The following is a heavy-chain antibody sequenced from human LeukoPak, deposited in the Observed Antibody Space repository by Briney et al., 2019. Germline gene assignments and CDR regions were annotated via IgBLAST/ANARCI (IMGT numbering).Heavy chain of an antibody. Sequence: ASVKVSCKASGYTFTSNYMHCVRHAPGQGLEWIGIIHPSGGNTNYAQKFKGRVAMTRDTSTSTVYMELSSLRSEETAIYYCARDCSSTRCQGPVFDNWGQGTLVTVSS. CDR2: IHPSGGNT. CDR1: GYTFTSNY. J-gene: IGHJ4*02. CDR3: ARDCSSTRCQGPVFDN. D-gene: IGHD2-2*01. V-gene: IGHV1-46*01.